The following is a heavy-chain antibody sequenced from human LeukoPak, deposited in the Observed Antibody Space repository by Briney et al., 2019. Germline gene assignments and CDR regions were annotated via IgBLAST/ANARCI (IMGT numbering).Heavy chain of an antibody. CDR1: GFTFDDYA. CDR3: AKAMTYDSSGYFDY. D-gene: IGHD3-22*01. Sequence: PGGSLRLSCAASGFTFDDYAVHWVRQAPGKGLEWVSGISWNSGSISYADSVKGRFTISRDNAKNSLYLQMNSLRAEDTALYYCAKAMTYDSSGYFDYWGQGTLVTVSS. V-gene: IGHV3-9*01. CDR2: ISWNSGSI. J-gene: IGHJ4*02.